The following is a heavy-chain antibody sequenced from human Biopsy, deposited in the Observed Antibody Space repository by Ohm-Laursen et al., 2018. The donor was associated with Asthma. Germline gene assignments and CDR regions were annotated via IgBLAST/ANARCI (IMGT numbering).Heavy chain of an antibody. D-gene: IGHD5/OR15-5a*01. CDR1: GFTFSSYA. CDR2: FRGDAQRT. J-gene: IGHJ4*02. V-gene: IGHV3-23*01. CDR3: AKDWKSLYVQYFFEY. Sequence: SLRLSCAASGFTFSSYALSWVCQAPGKGLEWVSGFRGDAQRTYYEDSVKGRFTISRDNSKNTIYLQLNSLRAEDTAVYYCAKDWKSLYVQYFFEYWGQGTLVTVSS.